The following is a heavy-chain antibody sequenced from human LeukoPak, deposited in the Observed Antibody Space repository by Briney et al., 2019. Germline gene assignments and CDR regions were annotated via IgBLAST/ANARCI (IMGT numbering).Heavy chain of an antibody. CDR2: ISSSSSYI. V-gene: IGHV3-21*01. J-gene: IGHJ3*02. CDR3: ARAALGRRAFDI. D-gene: IGHD6-6*01. CDR1: GFTFSSYS. Sequence: GGSLRLSCAASGFTFSSYSMNWVRQAPGKGLEWVSSISSSSSYIYYADSVKGRFTISRDNAKNSLYLQMNSLRAEDTAVYYCARAALGRRAFDIRGQGTVVTVSS.